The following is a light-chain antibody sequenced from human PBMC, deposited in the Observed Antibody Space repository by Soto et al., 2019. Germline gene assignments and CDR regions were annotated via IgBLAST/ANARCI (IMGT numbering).Light chain of an antibody. Sequence: DIVMTQSPDSLAVSLGERATINCKSSQSVLYSSNNKNYLAWYQQKPGQPPKLLMYWASTRESGVPDRFSGSGSGTDFTLTISSLQDEDVAVYYCQQYYSTPPITFGQGTRLEIK. J-gene: IGKJ5*01. CDR1: QSVLYSSNNKNY. CDR2: WAS. CDR3: QQYYSTPPIT. V-gene: IGKV4-1*01.